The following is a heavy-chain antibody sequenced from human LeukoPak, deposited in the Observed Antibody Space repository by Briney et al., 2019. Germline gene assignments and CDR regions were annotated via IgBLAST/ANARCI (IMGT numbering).Heavy chain of an antibody. V-gene: IGHV3-30-3*01. D-gene: IGHD5-18*01. CDR3: ARDRRDTALDY. J-gene: IGHJ4*02. CDR2: ISYDGSNK. Sequence: GGSLRLSCAASGFTFSSYAMHWVRQAPGKGLEWVAVISYDGSNKYYADSVKGRFTISRDNSKNTLYLQMNSLRAEDTAVYYCARDRRDTALDYWGQGTLVTVSS. CDR1: GFTFSSYA.